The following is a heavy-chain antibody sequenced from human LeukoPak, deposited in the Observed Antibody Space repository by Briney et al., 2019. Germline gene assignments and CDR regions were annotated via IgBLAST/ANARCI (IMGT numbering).Heavy chain of an antibody. V-gene: IGHV3-53*01. CDR3: ARDFWDDFEYFDL. CDR2: IYNDGRT. J-gene: IGHJ2*01. D-gene: IGHD3-3*01. Sequence: GGSLRLSCAVSEFTVDGNHMSWVRQAPGKGLEWVSVIYNDGRTYYADSVKGRFTISRDNSRNTVYLQMNSLRAEDTAVYYCARDFWDDFEYFDLWGRGTLVTVSS. CDR1: EFTVDGNH.